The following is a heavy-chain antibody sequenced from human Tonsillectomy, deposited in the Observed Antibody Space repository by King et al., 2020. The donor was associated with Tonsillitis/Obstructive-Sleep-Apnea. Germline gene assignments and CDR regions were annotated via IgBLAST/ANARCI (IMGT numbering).Heavy chain of an antibody. V-gene: IGHV3-23*04. CDR1: GFTFSSYA. J-gene: IGHJ4*02. Sequence: VQLVESGGGLVQPGGSLRLSCAASGFTFSSYAMSWVRQAPGKGLEWVSAISGSSGSTYYADSVKGRFTISRDNSKNTLYLQMNSLRAEDTAVYYCAKDLQEAIFGVVSLGYWGQGTLVTVSS. CDR2: ISGSSGST. D-gene: IGHD3-3*01. CDR3: AKDLQEAIFGVVSLGY.